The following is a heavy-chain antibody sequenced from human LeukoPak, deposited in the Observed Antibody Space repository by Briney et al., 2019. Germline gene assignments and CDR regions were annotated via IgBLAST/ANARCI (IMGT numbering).Heavy chain of an antibody. D-gene: IGHD2-2*01. V-gene: IGHV1-46*01. Sequence: ASVKVSCKTSVYPFTSFYMHWVRQAPGQGLEYMGFINPSGSSSNFAHQFQDRLTFTTDTSATTVYMELSSLRSDDTAVYYCAPGLQSYRPYQLDYWGQGTLVTVSS. CDR1: VYPFTSFY. CDR3: APGLQSYRPYQLDY. J-gene: IGHJ4*02. CDR2: INPSGSSS.